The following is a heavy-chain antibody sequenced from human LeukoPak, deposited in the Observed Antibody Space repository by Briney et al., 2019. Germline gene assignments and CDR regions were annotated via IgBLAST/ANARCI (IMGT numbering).Heavy chain of an antibody. D-gene: IGHD3-10*01. CDR1: GFTFSGYA. Sequence: GGSLRLSCAASGFTFSGYAMSWVRQAPGKGLEWVAFIRYDGSKTYYADSVKGRFTISRDNSKNTLYLQMNSLRVEDTAVYYCARGSGSYYSFDYWGQGTLVTVSS. CDR2: IRYDGSKT. V-gene: IGHV3-30*02. CDR3: ARGSGSYYSFDY. J-gene: IGHJ4*02.